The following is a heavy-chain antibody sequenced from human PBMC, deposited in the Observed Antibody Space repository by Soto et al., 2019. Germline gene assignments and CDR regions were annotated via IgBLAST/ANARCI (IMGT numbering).Heavy chain of an antibody. CDR1: GGSFSGYY. D-gene: IGHD3-22*01. CDR3: ARSRYYYDSSGYYYTFGKYFQH. CDR2: INHSGST. Sequence: SETLSLTCAVYGGSFSGYYWSWIRQPPGKGLEWIGEINHSGSTNYNPSLKSRVTISVDTSKNQFSLKLSSVTAADTAVYYCARSRYYYDSSGYYYTFGKYFQHWGQGTLVTVSS. V-gene: IGHV4-34*01. J-gene: IGHJ1*01.